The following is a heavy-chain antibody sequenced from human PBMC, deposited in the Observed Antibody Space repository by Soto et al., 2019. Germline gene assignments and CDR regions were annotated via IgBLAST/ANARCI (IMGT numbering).Heavy chain of an antibody. J-gene: IGHJ4*02. CDR2: MNPNSGNT. Sequence: ASVKVSCKASGYTFTSYDINWVRQATGQGLEWMGWMNPNSGNTGYAQKFQGRVTMTRNTSMSTAYMELSSLRSEDTAVYYCARDLSGYSYGSTFDYWGQGTLVTVSS. D-gene: IGHD5-18*01. CDR3: ARDLSGYSYGSTFDY. CDR1: GYTFTSYD. V-gene: IGHV1-8*01.